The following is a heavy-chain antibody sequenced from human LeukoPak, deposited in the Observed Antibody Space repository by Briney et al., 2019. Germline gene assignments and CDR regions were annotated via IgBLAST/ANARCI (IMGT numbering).Heavy chain of an antibody. J-gene: IGHJ4*02. CDR3: AKGPGYYDSSGYYRYFDY. D-gene: IGHD3-22*01. CDR1: GFTFSSYG. Sequence: PGRSLRLSCAASGFTFSSYGMHWIRQAPGKGLEWVAFIWYDGSNKYYADSVKGRFTVSRDNSKNTLYLQMDSLRAEDTAVYYCAKGPGYYDSSGYYRYFDYWGQGTLVTVSS. CDR2: IWYDGSNK. V-gene: IGHV3-33*03.